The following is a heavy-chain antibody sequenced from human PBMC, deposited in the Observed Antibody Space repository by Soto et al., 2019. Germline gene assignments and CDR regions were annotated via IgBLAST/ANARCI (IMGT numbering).Heavy chain of an antibody. CDR3: AREGYVSNWFDP. CDR2: IYSSGSA. D-gene: IGHD3-16*01. J-gene: IGHJ5*02. CDR1: GGSMRRYY. V-gene: IGHV4-4*07. Sequence: SETLSLTCSVSGGSMRRYYWSWIRKPAGKGLEWIGRIYSSGSANYNPSLKSRVSMSVDTSNNQFSLMLTSVTAADTAIYFCAREGYVSNWFDPWGQGALVTVSS.